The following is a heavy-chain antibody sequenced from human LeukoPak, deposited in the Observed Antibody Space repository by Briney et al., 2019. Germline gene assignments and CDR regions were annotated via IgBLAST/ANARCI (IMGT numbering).Heavy chain of an antibody. CDR2: IYASGST. CDR3: ARDYCSGGSCYSGDY. CDR1: GGSISSYY. V-gene: IGHV4-4*07. Sequence: SETLSLTCTVSGGSISSYYWSWIRQPAGRGLEWIGRIYASGSTNYNPSLKSRVTMSVDTSKNQFSLKLSSVTAADTAVYYCARDYCSGGSCYSGDYWGQGTLVTVSS. D-gene: IGHD2-15*01. J-gene: IGHJ4*02.